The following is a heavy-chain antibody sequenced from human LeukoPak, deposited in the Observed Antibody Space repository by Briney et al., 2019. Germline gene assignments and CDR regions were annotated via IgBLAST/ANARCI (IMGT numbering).Heavy chain of an antibody. CDR1: GYTFTSYD. D-gene: IGHD2-15*01. J-gene: IGHJ4*02. CDR3: ARGLGYCSGGSCSHLDY. Sequence: GASVKVSCKASGYTFTSYDINWVRQATGQGLEWMGWTNPNSGNTGYAQKFQGRVTMTRNTSISTAYMELSSLRSEDTAVYYCARGLGYCSGGSCSHLDYWGQGTLVTVSS. CDR2: TNPNSGNT. V-gene: IGHV1-8*01.